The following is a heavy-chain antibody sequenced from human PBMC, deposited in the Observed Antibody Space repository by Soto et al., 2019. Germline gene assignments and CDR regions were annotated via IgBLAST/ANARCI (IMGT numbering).Heavy chain of an antibody. V-gene: IGHV3-48*02. CDR1: GFTFSSYS. Sequence: PGGSLRLSCAASGFTFSSYSMNWVRQAPGKGLEWISYIGISGSPIYYADSVRGRFTISRDNAKNSLYLQMNSLRDEDTAVYYCAKPLSSFYSNYGMDVWGQGTTVTVSS. J-gene: IGHJ6*02. CDR3: AKPLSSFYSNYGMDV. CDR2: IGISGSPI.